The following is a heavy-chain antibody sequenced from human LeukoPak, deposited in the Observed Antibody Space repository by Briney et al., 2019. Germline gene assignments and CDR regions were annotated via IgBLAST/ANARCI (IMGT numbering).Heavy chain of an antibody. Sequence: GGSLRLSCAASGLSVSSNHTSWVRQAPGERLKWVSVIYSGGSTDYADFVRGGFAIARDNLKNTLYLQISSLRAEDTAGYYCSRGPAVYNWGQGTLVTFSS. V-gene: IGHV3-53*01. D-gene: IGHD6-19*01. CDR3: SRGPAVYN. CDR2: IYSGGST. J-gene: IGHJ4*02. CDR1: GLSVSSNH.